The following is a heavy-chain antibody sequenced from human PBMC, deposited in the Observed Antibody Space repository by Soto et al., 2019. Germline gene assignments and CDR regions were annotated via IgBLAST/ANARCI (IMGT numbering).Heavy chain of an antibody. Sequence: VQLVQSGAEVKKPGSSVKLSCKASGGTFNRYTISWVRQAPGQVLEWMGGIIPIFGTANYAQKFQGRVAIIADESTNAAYMELRSLRSEDTAVYYWALWVFRDGNNSKYNYSGMDVWGQGTTVTVS. CDR1: GGTFNRYT. V-gene: IGHV1-69*01. CDR2: IIPIFGTA. D-gene: IGHD1-1*01. CDR3: ALWVFRDGNNSKYNYSGMDV. J-gene: IGHJ6*02.